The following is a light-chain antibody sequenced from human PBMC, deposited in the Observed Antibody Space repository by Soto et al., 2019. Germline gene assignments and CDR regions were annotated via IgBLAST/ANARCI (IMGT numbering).Light chain of an antibody. Sequence: QSVLTQPGSVSGSPGQSITISCSGTSRDVGAYNLVSWYQQRPGKAPKLLIYEVRNRPSGLSYRFSGSKSGNTASLTISGLQAEDEADYYCSSHAGSNNYVFGTGTKVTVL. CDR2: EVR. CDR1: SRDVGAYNL. CDR3: SSHAGSNNYV. J-gene: IGLJ1*01. V-gene: IGLV2-14*01.